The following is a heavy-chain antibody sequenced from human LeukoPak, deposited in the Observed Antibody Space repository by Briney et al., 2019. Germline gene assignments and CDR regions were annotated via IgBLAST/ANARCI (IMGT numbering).Heavy chain of an antibody. CDR3: ARDKKTPSSWYGQNWFDP. V-gene: IGHV1-2*02. D-gene: IGHD6-13*01. J-gene: IGHJ5*02. CDR1: GYTFTGYY. Sequence: GASVKVSCKASGYTFTGYYMHWVRQAPGQGLEWMGWINPNSGGTNYAQKFQGRVTMTRDTSISTAYMELSRLRSDDTAVYYCARDKKTPSSWYGQNWFDPWGQGTLVTVSS. CDR2: INPNSGGT.